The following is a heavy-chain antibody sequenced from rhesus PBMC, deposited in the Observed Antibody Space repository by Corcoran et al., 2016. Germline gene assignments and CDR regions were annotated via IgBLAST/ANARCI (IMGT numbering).Heavy chain of an antibody. J-gene: IGHJ4*01. D-gene: IGHD6-25*01. V-gene: IGHV4-65*01. CDR2: ISGNSGST. CDR3: ARGWDSGSWNLVDY. CDR1: GGSVSSSNW. Sequence: QVQLQESGPGVVKPSETLSLTCAVSGGSVSSSNWWSWIRQPPGKGLEWIGYISGNSGSTYSNPSLKSRVTISTDTSKNQFSLKLSSVTAADTAVYYCARGWDSGSWNLVDYWGQGVLVTVSS.